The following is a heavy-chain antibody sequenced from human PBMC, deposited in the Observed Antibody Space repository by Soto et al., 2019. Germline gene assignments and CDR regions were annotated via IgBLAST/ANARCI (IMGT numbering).Heavy chain of an antibody. CDR1: GGSISSSSYY. V-gene: IGHV4-39*01. D-gene: IGHD3-3*01. J-gene: IGHJ6*03. CDR2: IYYSGST. CDR3: ARGRLFGVVITYSYYYMDV. Sequence: PSETLSLTCTVSGGSISSSSYYWGWIRQPPGKGLEWIGSIYYSGSTYYNPSLKSRVTISVDTSRNQFSLKLSSVTAADTAVYYCARGRLFGVVITYSYYYMDVWGKGTSVTVSS.